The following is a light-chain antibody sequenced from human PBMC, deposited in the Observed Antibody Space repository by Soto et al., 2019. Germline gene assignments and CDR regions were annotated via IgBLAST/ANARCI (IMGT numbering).Light chain of an antibody. Sequence: DIVMTQSPLSLPVTPGEPTSISCRSSQSLLHSNGYNFLDWYLQKPGQSPQLLIYLGSNRASGVPDTFSGSGSGTDSTLKISSVEAEDVVVYYCMQALHTPPTFGQGTKVEIK. CDR1: QSLLHSNGYNF. CDR2: LGS. V-gene: IGKV2-28*01. J-gene: IGKJ1*01. CDR3: MQALHTPPT.